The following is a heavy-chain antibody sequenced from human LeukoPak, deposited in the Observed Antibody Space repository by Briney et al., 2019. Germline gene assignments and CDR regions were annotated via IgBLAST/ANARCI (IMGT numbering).Heavy chain of an antibody. D-gene: IGHD3/OR15-3a*01. CDR3: AKGYDYCLDY. CDR2: IRYDGSNK. CDR1: GFIFSAYG. V-gene: IGHV3-30*02. J-gene: IGHJ4*02. Sequence: GGSLRLSCAASGFIFSAYGMHWVRQAPGKGLEWVAFIRYDGSNKYYADSVRGRFTISRDNSKNTLYLQMNSLRAEDTAVYYCAKGYDYCLDYWGQGTLITVSS.